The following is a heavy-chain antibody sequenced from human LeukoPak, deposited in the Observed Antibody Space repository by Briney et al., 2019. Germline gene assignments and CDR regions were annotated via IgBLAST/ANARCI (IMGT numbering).Heavy chain of an antibody. CDR1: GFTFSSYS. CDR2: ISSSSSYI. J-gene: IGHJ6*02. D-gene: IGHD3-3*01. V-gene: IGHV3-21*01. Sequence: GGSLRLSCAASGFTFSSYSMNWVRQAPGKGLEWVSSISSSSSYIYYADSVKGRFTISRDNAKNSLYLQMNSLRAGDTAVYYCARSLTDYDFWSGYRYYGMDVWGQGTTVTVSS. CDR3: ARSLTDYDFWSGYRYYGMDV.